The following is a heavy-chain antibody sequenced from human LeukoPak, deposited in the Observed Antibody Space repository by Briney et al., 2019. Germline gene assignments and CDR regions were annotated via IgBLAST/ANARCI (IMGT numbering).Heavy chain of an antibody. Sequence: SETLSLTCTVSGGSIRSSYYYWGWIRQPPGKGLEWIGSIYDSGSTYYNPSLKSRVTISVDTSKNQFSLKLSSVTAADTAVYYCARLRIAAAYYWGQGTLVTVSS. CDR1: GGSIRSSYYY. D-gene: IGHD6-13*01. CDR2: IYDSGST. J-gene: IGHJ4*02. V-gene: IGHV4-39*01. CDR3: ARLRIAAAYY.